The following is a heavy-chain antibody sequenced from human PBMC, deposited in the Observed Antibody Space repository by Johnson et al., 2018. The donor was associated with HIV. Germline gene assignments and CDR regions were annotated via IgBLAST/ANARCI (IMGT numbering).Heavy chain of an antibody. D-gene: IGHD3-3*01. J-gene: IGHJ3*02. CDR3: AKPREVVEWLGAFDI. CDR2: GGRT. Sequence: QMQLVESGGGVVQPGRSLRLSCAASGFTFSSYGSGGRTYYADSVKGRFTISRDNSKNTMFVQMNSLRAEDTAVYYCAKPREVVEWLGAFDIWGQGTMVTVSS. V-gene: IGHV3-NL1*01. CDR1: GFTFSSYG.